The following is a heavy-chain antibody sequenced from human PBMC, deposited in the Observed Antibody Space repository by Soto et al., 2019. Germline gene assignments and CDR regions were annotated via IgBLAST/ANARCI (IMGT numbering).Heavy chain of an antibody. J-gene: IGHJ6*02. CDR3: ARGTAVADYYYYGMDV. CDR2: IIPILGIA. Sequence: QVQLVQSGAEVKKPGSSVKVSCKASGGTFSSYTISWVRQAPGQGLEWMGRIIPILGIANYAQKFQGRVTITAXXXTXXAYMELSSLRSEDTAVYYCARGTAVADYYYYGMDVWGQGTTVTVSS. D-gene: IGHD6-19*01. CDR1: GGTFSSYT. V-gene: IGHV1-69*02.